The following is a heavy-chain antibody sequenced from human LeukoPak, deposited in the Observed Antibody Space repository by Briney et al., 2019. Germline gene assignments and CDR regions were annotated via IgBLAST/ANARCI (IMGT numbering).Heavy chain of an antibody. CDR1: GYTFTIYG. CDR2: ISAYNGNT. CDR3: ARASSYSSGWL. J-gene: IGHJ4*02. V-gene: IGHV1-18*01. Sequence: ASVTVSFTASGYTFTIYGISWVRQAPGQGLEWMGWISAYNGNTNYAQKLQGRVTMTTDTSTSTAYMELRSLRSDDTAVYYCARASSYSSGWLWGQGTLVTVSS. D-gene: IGHD6-19*01.